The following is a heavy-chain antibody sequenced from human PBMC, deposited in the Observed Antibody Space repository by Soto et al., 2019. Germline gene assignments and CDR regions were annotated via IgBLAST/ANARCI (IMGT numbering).Heavy chain of an antibody. J-gene: IGHJ4*02. V-gene: IGHV3-30*18. D-gene: IGHD3-10*01. CDR2: ISYDGSNK. CDR1: GFTFSSYG. CDR3: AKGGHLGSGNYYNPYYFDY. Sequence: QVQLVESGGGVVQPGRSLRLSCAASGFTFSSYGMHWVRQAPGKGLEWVAVISYDGSNKYYADSVEGRFTISRDNSKNTLYLQMNSLRAEDTAVYYCAKGGHLGSGNYYNPYYFDYWGQGTLVTVSS.